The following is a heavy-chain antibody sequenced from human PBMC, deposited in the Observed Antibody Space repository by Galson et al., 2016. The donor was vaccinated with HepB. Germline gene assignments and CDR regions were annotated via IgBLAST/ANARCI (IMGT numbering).Heavy chain of an antibody. Sequence: SLRLSCAASGFTFDDYTMHWVRQAPGKGLEWVSLVSWDATTIYYADSVKGRFTISRDNSKNSLYLQMNRLTSEDTALYYCARETTIWGNGFQYWGQGTLATVSS. CDR2: VSWDATTI. V-gene: IGHV3-43*01. CDR3: ARETTIWGNGFQY. J-gene: IGHJ4*02. CDR1: GFTFDDYT. D-gene: IGHD4-23*01.